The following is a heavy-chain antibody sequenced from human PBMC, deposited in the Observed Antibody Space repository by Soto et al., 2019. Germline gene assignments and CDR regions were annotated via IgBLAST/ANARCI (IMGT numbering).Heavy chain of an antibody. CDR3: LSGKDKDDSSVWHH. D-gene: IGHD6-25*01. CDR2: IHYSGAT. CDR1: DDSMRSGGYY. Sequence: QLRLQESGPGLVDPSQTLSLICSVSDDSMRSGGYYWTCIRQLPRRALQRIGFIHYSGATLYSPSLKSRVCRSMQMSNNQFSLRLGSVTGADTAIYDFLSGKDKDDSSVWHHWGQGTPVTVSS. V-gene: IGHV4-31*04. J-gene: IGHJ5*02.